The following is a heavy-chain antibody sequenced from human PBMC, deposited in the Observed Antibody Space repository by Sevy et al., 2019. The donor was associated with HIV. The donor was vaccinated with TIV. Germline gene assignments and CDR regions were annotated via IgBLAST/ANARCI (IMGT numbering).Heavy chain of an antibody. CDR1: GFTFNKYA. CDR2: ISGSGDFK. J-gene: IGHJ4*02. Sequence: GGSLRLSCEVSGFTFNKYAMHWVRQAPGKGLEWLSLISGSGDFKYYADSVQGRFTVSRDNSKSTLFLHISSLTVEDSAVYYCAQGRINWSDGLDSWGQGTRVTVSS. D-gene: IGHD3-3*01. V-gene: IGHV3-23*01. CDR3: AQGRINWSDGLDS.